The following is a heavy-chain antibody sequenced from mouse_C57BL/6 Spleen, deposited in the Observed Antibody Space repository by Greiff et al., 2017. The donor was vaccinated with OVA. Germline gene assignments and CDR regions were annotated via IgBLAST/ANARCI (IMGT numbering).Heavy chain of an antibody. D-gene: IGHD1-1*01. CDR1: GYTFTSYW. J-gene: IGHJ2*01. V-gene: IGHV1-50*01. CDR2: IDPSDSYT. CDR3: ARYYGSSYYFDY. Sequence: QVQLQQPGAELVKPGASVKLSCKASGYTFTSYWMQWVKQRPGQGLEWIGEIDPSDSYTNYNQKFKGKATLTVDTSSSTAYMQLSSLTSEDSAVYYCARYYGSSYYFDYCGQGTTLTVSS.